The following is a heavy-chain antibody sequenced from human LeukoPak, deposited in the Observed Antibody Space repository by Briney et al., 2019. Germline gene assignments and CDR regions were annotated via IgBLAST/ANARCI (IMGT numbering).Heavy chain of an antibody. V-gene: IGHV3-23*01. CDR2: ISGSGGST. J-gene: IGHJ4*02. Sequence: GGSLRLSCAASGFTFSSDAMSWVRQAPGKGLEWVSAISGSGGSTYYADSVKGRFTISRDNSKNTLYLQMNSLRAEDTAVYYCAKNSVVVAGKATNYWGQGTLVTVPS. CDR3: AKNSVVVAGKATNY. D-gene: IGHD2-15*01. CDR1: GFTFSSDA.